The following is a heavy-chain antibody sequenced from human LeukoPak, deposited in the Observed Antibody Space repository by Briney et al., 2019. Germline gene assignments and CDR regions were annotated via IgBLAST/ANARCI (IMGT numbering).Heavy chain of an antibody. D-gene: IGHD6-6*01. J-gene: IGHJ4*02. CDR2: INHSGST. CDR3: ARVGSIAAERNYFDY. Sequence: SETLSLTCAVYGGSFSGYYWSWIRQPPGKGLEWIGEINHSGSTNCNPSLKSRVTISVDTSKNQFSLKLSSVTAADTAVYYCARVGSIAAERNYFDYWGQGTLVTVSS. CDR1: GGSFSGYY. V-gene: IGHV4-34*01.